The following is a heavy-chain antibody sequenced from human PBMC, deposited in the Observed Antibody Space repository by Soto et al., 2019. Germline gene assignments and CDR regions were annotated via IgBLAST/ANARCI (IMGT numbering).Heavy chain of an antibody. V-gene: IGHV3-23*01. J-gene: IGHJ4*02. CDR3: AKFEKGYYYDSSGYCFDY. CDR2: ISGSGGRT. D-gene: IGHD3-22*01. CDR1: GFTFSSYA. Sequence: QPXGSLLLSCAASGFTFSSYAMSGVRQAPGKGLEWVSGISGSGGRTYYADSVKGRFTISRDNSKNTLYLQMNSLRAEDTAVYYCAKFEKGYYYDSSGYCFDYWGQGTLVTVSS.